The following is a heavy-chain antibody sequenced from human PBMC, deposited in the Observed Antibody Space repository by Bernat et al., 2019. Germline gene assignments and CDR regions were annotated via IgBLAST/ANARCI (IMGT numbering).Heavy chain of an antibody. CDR3: ARRGSGWFFDY. V-gene: IGHV4-59*08. CDR2: IYYSGTT. Sequence: QVQLQESGPGLVKSSETLSLTCSVSGGSVSGYYWSWVRQPPVKGLEWIGYIYYSGTTNYNPSLKGRVTLSIDTSKNQFSLKLRSVTAADTAVYYCARRGSGWFFDYWGPGTLAIVSS. J-gene: IGHJ4*02. CDR1: GGSVSGYY. D-gene: IGHD6-19*01.